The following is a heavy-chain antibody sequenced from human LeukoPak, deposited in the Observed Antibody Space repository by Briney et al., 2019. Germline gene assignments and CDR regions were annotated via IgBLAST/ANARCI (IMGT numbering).Heavy chain of an antibody. Sequence: SETLSLTCAVYGGSFSGYYWSWIRQPPGKGLEWIGYIYYSGSTNYNPSLKSRVTISVDTSKNQFSLKLSSVTAADTAVYYCARQGRGWLFDYWGQGTLVTVSS. CDR3: ARQGRGWLFDY. J-gene: IGHJ4*02. D-gene: IGHD6-19*01. CDR2: IYYSGST. V-gene: IGHV4-59*08. CDR1: GGSFSGYY.